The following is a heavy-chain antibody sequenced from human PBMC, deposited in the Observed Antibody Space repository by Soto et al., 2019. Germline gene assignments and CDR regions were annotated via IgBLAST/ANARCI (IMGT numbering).Heavy chain of an antibody. CDR3: AKDRGEEGLKFLEWFGGMDV. CDR1: GFSVSNYW. J-gene: IGHJ6*02. V-gene: IGHV3-74*01. D-gene: IGHD3-3*01. Sequence: GGSLRLSCAASGFSVSNYWMNWVRQAPGKGLVWVSHIKSDGTTSYADSVEGRFTVSRDDAKNTFYLQMNGLGAEDTAVYYCAKDRGEEGLKFLEWFGGMDVWGHGTTVTVSS. CDR2: IKSDGTT.